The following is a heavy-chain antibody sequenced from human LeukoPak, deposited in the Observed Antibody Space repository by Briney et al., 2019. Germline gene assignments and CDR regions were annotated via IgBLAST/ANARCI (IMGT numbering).Heavy chain of an antibody. CDR2: IKQDGSEK. Sequence: PGGSLRLSCAASGFTFGSYWMSWVRQAPGKGLEWVANIKQDGSEKYYADSVKGRFTISRDNGKNSLHLQINSLRAEDTAVYYCARDCSSTNCYRGGFDPWGQGTLVTVSS. CDR1: GFTFGSYW. V-gene: IGHV3-7*01. CDR3: ARDCSSTNCYRGGFDP. J-gene: IGHJ5*02. D-gene: IGHD2-2*01.